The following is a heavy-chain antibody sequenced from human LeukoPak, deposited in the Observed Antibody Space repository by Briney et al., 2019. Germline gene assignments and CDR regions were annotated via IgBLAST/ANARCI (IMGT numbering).Heavy chain of an antibody. J-gene: IGHJ4*02. CDR2: IKQDGSEK. D-gene: IGHD3-22*01. CDR1: GFTFSSYW. V-gene: IGHV3-7*03. Sequence: PGGSLRLSCAASGFTFSSYWMSWVRQAPGKGLEWVANIKQDGSEKYYVDSVKGRFTISRDNAKNSLYLQMNSLRAEDTAVYYCARAAAAPNVYYYDSSGYYEVDYWGQGTLVTVSS. CDR3: ARAAAAPNVYYYDSSGYYEVDY.